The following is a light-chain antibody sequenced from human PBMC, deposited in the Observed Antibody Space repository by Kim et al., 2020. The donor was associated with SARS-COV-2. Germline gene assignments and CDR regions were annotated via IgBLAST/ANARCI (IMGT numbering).Light chain of an antibody. J-gene: IGKJ3*01. Sequence: DIVMTQSPLSLPVTPGEPASISCRSSQSLLHSNGYNYLDWYLQKPGQSPQLLIYLGSNRASGVPDRFSGSGSGTDFTLKISRVEAEGVGVYYCMQALQTPFTFGPGTKVDSK. CDR2: LGS. CDR3: MQALQTPFT. CDR1: QSLLHSNGYNY. V-gene: IGKV2-28*01.